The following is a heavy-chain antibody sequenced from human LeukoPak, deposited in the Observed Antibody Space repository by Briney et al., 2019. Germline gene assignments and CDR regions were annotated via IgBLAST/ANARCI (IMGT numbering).Heavy chain of an antibody. J-gene: IGHJ4*02. CDR3: ARACIAARFCHFDY. CDR1: GFTFSSYA. Sequence: GGSLRLSCAASGFTFSSYAMHWVRQAPGKGLEWVAVISYDGSNKYYADSEKGRFTISRDNSKNTLYLQMNSLRAEDTAVYYCARACIAARFCHFDYWGQGTLVTVSS. CDR2: ISYDGSNK. V-gene: IGHV3-30-3*01. D-gene: IGHD6-6*01.